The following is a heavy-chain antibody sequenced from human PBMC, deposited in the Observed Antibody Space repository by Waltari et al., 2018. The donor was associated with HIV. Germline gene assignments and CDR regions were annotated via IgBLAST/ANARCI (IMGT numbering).Heavy chain of an antibody. J-gene: IGHJ4*02. V-gene: IGHV4-39*01. CDR3: ARSPAYSSTWYLDF. Sequence: QLQESGPGLVKPSETLSLTCTVSGDSVSGSRYFWAWIRLSPEKGLEWIGSIHFSGITYYNPSLQSRVTISVDTAKNQFSLKVNSVTAADTSLYYCARSPAYSSTWYLDFWGQGTLVTVSS. CDR2: IHFSGIT. D-gene: IGHD6-13*01. CDR1: GDSVSGSRYF.